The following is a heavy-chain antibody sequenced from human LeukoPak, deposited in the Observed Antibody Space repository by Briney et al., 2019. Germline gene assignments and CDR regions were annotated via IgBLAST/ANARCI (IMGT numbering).Heavy chain of an antibody. J-gene: IGHJ5*02. CDR2: IKGDGSNT. Sequence: PGGSLRLSCAASGFTFSTYLMHWVRQAPGKGLVWVSRIKGDGSNTNYADSAKGRFTISRDNAKNTLYLQMNSLRAEDTAVYYCARESFDPWGQGTLVTVSS. CDR1: GFTFSTYL. V-gene: IGHV3-74*01. CDR3: ARESFDP.